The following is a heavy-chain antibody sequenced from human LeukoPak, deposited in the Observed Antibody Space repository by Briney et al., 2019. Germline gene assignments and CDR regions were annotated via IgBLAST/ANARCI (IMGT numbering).Heavy chain of an antibody. CDR1: GFTFSSYE. CDR3: ARGGNYNWKGNWFDP. D-gene: IGHD1-1*01. V-gene: IGHV3-48*03. J-gene: IGHJ5*02. CDR2: ISSSGSTT. Sequence: PGGSLRLSCAASGFTFSSYEMNWVRQAPGKGLEWVSHISSSGSTTHYADSVKGRFTISRDNAESSLYLQMNSLRAEDTAVYYCARGGNYNWKGNWFDPWGQGTLVTVSS.